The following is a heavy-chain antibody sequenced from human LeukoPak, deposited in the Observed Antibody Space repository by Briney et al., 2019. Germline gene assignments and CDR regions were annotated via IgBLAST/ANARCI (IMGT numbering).Heavy chain of an antibody. CDR1: GLIFSKYW. Sequence: GGSLRLSCAASGLIFSKYWMTWVHQAPGKGLEWVSAISGSGGNTYYTDSVKGRFTISRDNSKNTLYLQMNSLRAEDTAVYYCAKPAKTDYADYWGQGTLVTVSS. D-gene: IGHD1-14*01. CDR3: AKPAKTDYADY. CDR2: ISGSGGNT. V-gene: IGHV3-23*01. J-gene: IGHJ4*02.